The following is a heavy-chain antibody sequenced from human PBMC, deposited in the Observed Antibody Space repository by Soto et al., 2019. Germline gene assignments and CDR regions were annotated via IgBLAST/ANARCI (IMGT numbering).Heavy chain of an antibody. V-gene: IGHV3-11*06. CDR2: ISSSSSST. J-gene: IGHJ4*02. D-gene: IGHD3-10*01. Sequence: PGGSLRLSCAASGFTFSDYYMSWIRQAPGKGLEWVSYISSSSSSTTYAYSVKGRFTISRDNAKNSLYLQMNSLRAEDTAVYYCARYYYASGSYHYYFDYWGQGTLVTVSS. CDR1: GFTFSDYY. CDR3: ARYYYASGSYHYYFDY.